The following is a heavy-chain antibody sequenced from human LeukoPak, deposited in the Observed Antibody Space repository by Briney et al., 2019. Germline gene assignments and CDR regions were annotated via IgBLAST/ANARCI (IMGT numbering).Heavy chain of an antibody. CDR2: INPSGGST. CDR3: ARDASYSSSSDYFDY. CDR1: GYTFTGYY. J-gene: IGHJ4*02. V-gene: IGHV1-46*01. Sequence: GASVKASCKASGYTFTGYYMHWVRQAPGQGLEWMGIINPSGGSTSYAQKFQSRVTMTRDTSTSTVYMELSSLRSEDTAVYYCARDASYSSSSDYFDYWGQGTLVTVSS. D-gene: IGHD6-6*01.